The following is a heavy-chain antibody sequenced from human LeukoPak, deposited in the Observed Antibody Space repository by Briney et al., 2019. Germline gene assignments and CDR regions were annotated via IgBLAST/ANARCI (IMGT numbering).Heavy chain of an antibody. D-gene: IGHD2-2*01. V-gene: IGHV1-2*06. CDR1: GYTFTGYY. J-gene: IGHJ4*02. CDR3: VRSYCSTTTCYPDY. CDR2: INPNSGGT. Sequence: ASVKVSCKASGYTFTGYYMHWVRQAPGQGLEWMRRINPNSGGTNYAQKFQGRVTMTRDTSISTAYMELSRLRSDDTAVYYCVRSYCSTTTCYPDYWGPGTLVTVSS.